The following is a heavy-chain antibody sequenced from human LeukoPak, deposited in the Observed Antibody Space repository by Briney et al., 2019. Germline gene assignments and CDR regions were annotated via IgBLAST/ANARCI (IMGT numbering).Heavy chain of an antibody. V-gene: IGHV4-34*01. CDR2: IHHSGST. Sequence: SETLSLTCAVYGGSFSGYYWSWIRQPPGKGLECIGEIHHSGSTNYNPSLKSRVTLSVDTSKNQFSLKLSSVTAADTAVYYCARSRGWLQSHPLGYWGQGTLVTVSS. D-gene: IGHD5-24*01. CDR3: ARSRGWLQSHPLGY. CDR1: GGSFSGYY. J-gene: IGHJ4*02.